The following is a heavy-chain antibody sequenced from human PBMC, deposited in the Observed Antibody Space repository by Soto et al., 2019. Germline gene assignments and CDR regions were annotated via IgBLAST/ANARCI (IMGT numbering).Heavy chain of an antibody. Sequence: PGGSLRLSCAASGFSFSSYWMHWVRQVPGKGLVWVSRIKSDGTRRDYAESVKGRFTISRDNAKNTLYLRMISLRVEDTAVYYCGTSEAMAAIILNWGQGSLVTVSS. V-gene: IGHV3-74*01. D-gene: IGHD5-12*01. J-gene: IGHJ4*02. CDR1: GFSFSSYW. CDR2: IKSDGTRR. CDR3: GTSEAMAAIILN.